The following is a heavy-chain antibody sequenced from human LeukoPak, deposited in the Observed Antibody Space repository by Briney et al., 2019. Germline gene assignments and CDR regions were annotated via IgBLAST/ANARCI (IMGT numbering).Heavy chain of an antibody. V-gene: IGHV3-9*03. CDR2: ISWNSGSI. Sequence: GGSLRLSCAASGFTFDDYAMHWVRQAPGKGLEWVSGISWNSGSIGYADSVKGRFTISRDNAKNSLYPQMNSLRAEDMALYYCAKDISCGGDCYSGGFDYWGQGTLVTVSS. CDR3: AKDISCGGDCYSGGFDY. J-gene: IGHJ4*02. D-gene: IGHD2-21*02. CDR1: GFTFDDYA.